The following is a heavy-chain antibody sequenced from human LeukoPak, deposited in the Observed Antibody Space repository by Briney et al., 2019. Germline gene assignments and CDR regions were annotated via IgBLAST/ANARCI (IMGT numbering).Heavy chain of an antibody. CDR2: IYYSGST. J-gene: IGHJ3*02. Sequence: PSETLSLTCTVSGGSISSYYWSWIRQPPGKGLEWIGYIYYSGSTNYNPSLKSRVTISVDTSKNQFSLKLSSVTAADTAVYYCARLNLRVSDAFDIWGQGTMVTVSS. V-gene: IGHV4-59*01. CDR1: GGSISSYY. D-gene: IGHD3-10*01. CDR3: ARLNLRVSDAFDI.